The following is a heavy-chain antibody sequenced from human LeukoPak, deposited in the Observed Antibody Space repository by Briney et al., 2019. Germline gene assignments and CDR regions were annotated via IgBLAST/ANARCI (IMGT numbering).Heavy chain of an antibody. J-gene: IGHJ1*01. Sequence: GASVKVSCKASGYTFTGYYMHWVRQAPGQGLEWMGWINPNSGGTNYAQKFQGRVTMTEDTSTDTAYMELSSLRSEDTAVYYCATGSSSWYKAEYFQHWGQGTLVTVSS. CDR2: INPNSGGT. CDR3: ATGSSSWYKAEYFQH. D-gene: IGHD6-13*01. CDR1: GYTFTGYY. V-gene: IGHV1-2*02.